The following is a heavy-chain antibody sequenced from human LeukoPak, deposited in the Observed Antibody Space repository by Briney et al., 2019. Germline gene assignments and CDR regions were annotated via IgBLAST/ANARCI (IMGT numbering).Heavy chain of an antibody. CDR2: ISYDGSNK. D-gene: IGHD5-18*01. CDR3: ARDSGTQLWLLRY. V-gene: IGHV3-30*04. CDR1: GFTFSSYA. J-gene: IGHJ4*02. Sequence: SGGSLRLSCAASGFTFSSYAMHWVRQAPGKGLEWVAVISYDGSNKHYADSVKGRFTISRDNSKNTLYLQMNSLRTEDTAVYYCARDSGTQLWLLRYWGQGTLVTVSS.